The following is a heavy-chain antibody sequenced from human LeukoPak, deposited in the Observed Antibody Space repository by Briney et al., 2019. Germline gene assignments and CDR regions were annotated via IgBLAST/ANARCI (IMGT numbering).Heavy chain of an antibody. D-gene: IGHD3-22*01. V-gene: IGHV3-66*01. CDR2: IYSGGST. CDR1: GFTVSSNY. Sequence: TGGSLRLSCAASGFTVSSNYMSWVRQAPGKGLEWVSVIYSGGSTYYADSVKGRFTISRDNSKNTLYLQMNSLRAEDTAVYYCAKGALYYDSSGYQGWGQGTLVTVSS. CDR3: AKGALYYDSSGYQG. J-gene: IGHJ4*02.